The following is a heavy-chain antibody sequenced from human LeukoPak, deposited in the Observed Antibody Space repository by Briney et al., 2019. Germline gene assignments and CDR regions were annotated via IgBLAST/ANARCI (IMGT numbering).Heavy chain of an antibody. CDR1: GFTVRSNY. D-gene: IGHD2-8*01. Sequence: GGSLRLSCAASGFTVRSNYMSWVRQAPGKGLEWVAVISYDGSNKYYADSVKGRFTISRDNSKNTLYLQMNSLRAEDTAVYYCAKSVDIVLTSQGGMDVWGQGTTVTVSS. CDR2: ISYDGSNK. V-gene: IGHV3-30*18. J-gene: IGHJ6*02. CDR3: AKSVDIVLTSQGGMDV.